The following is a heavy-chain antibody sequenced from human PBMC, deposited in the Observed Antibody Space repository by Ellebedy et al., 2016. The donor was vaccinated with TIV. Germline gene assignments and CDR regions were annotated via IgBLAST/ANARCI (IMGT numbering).Heavy chain of an antibody. CDR1: GFSVRSNY. V-gene: IGHV3-66*01. CDR3: ARGPYCSGGSCYSLWYFDL. Sequence: GESLKISCAASGFSVRSNYMSWVRQGPGKGLEWVSVLYNDGTTDYADSVKGRFTISRDNSKNTLYLQMSSLRPEDTAVYYCARGPYCSGGSCYSLWYFDLWGQGTTVTVSS. D-gene: IGHD2-15*01. CDR2: LYNDGTT. J-gene: IGHJ6*02.